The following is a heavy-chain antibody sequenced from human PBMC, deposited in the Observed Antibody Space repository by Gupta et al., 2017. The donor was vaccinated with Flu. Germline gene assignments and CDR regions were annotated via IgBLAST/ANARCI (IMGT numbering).Heavy chain of an antibody. D-gene: IGHD3-9*01. CDR3: ATLHRRSPWLHDY. V-gene: IGHV1-69-2*01. J-gene: IGHJ4*02. CDR2: IDPEDGDT. Sequence: VQKAPGKGLQWMGLIDPEDGDTIYAEKFQGRLTITADTSTDSTYMELTSLRSDDTAVYYCATLHRRSPWLHDYWGQGTLVTVS.